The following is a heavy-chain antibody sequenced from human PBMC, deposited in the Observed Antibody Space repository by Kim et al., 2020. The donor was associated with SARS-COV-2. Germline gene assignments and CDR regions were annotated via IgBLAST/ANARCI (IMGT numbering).Heavy chain of an antibody. CDR3: ARGLSGSGSLASLTY. J-gene: IGHJ4*02. D-gene: IGHD3-10*01. V-gene: IGHV3-30*07. Sequence: DSVKGRFTISRDNSKNTLYLQMNSLIAEETAVYYCARGLSGSGSLASLTYWGQGTLVTVSS.